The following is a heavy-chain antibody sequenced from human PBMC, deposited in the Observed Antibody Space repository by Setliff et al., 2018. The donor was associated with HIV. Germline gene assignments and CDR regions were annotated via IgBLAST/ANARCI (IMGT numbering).Heavy chain of an antibody. V-gene: IGHV4-34*01. CDR2: INHSGST. CDR1: GGSFSGYY. CDR3: NIYYYYYMDV. Sequence: SETLSLTCAVYGGSFSGYYWSWIRQPPGKGLEWIGEINHSGSTNYNPSLKSRVTISVDTSKNQFSLKLSSVTAADTAVYYCNIYYYYYMDVWGKGTTGTVS. J-gene: IGHJ6*03.